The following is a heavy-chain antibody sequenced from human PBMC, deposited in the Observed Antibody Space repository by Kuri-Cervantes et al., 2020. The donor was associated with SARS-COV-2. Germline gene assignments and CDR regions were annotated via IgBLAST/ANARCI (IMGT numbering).Heavy chain of an antibody. CDR1: GGSISSSSYY. CDR2: IYYSGST. CDR3: ARGHDFWSGYTDY. Sequence: ESLKISCTVSGGSISSSSYYWSWIRQPPGKGLEWIGYIYYSGSTNYNPSLKSRVTISVDTSKNQFSLKLSSVTAADTAVYYCARGHDFWSGYTDYWGQGTLVTVSS. J-gene: IGHJ4*02. V-gene: IGHV4-61*01. D-gene: IGHD3-3*01.